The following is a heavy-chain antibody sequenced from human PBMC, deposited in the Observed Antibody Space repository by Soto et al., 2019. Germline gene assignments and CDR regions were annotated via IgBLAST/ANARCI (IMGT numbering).Heavy chain of an antibody. D-gene: IGHD4-17*01. V-gene: IGHV3-21*01. Sequence: EVQLVESGGGLVKPGGSLRLSCAASGFTFSSYSMNWVRQAPGKGLEWVSSISSSSSYIYSADAVKGRFTVSRDNAENSLYMRLNSVRAEDTAVYYCAREVYTVTTPFDIWGQGTLVTVSS. J-gene: IGHJ3*02. CDR1: GFTFSSYS. CDR3: AREVYTVTTPFDI. CDR2: ISSSSSYI.